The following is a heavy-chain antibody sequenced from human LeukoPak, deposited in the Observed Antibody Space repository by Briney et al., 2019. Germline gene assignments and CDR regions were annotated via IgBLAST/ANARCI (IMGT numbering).Heavy chain of an antibody. D-gene: IGHD3-16*02. CDR1: GYTFTSYD. V-gene: IGHV1-8*01. J-gene: IGHJ4*02. CDR3: ARVREVTFGGVILYYFDY. CDR2: MNPNSGNT. Sequence: ASVKVSCKASGYTFTSYDINWVRQATGQGLEWMGWMNPNSGNTGYAQKFQGRVTMTRNTSISTAYMELSSLRSEHTAVYYCARVREVTFGGVILYYFDYWGQGTLVTVSS.